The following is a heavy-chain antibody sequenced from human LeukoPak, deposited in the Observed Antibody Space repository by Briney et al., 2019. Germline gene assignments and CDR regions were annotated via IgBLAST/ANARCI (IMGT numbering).Heavy chain of an antibody. V-gene: IGHV3-7*01. D-gene: IGHD2-2*01. CDR3: ARVRCSSNSCFPDY. CDR1: GFTFSTYW. J-gene: IGHJ4*02. Sequence: GVSLRLSCAASGFTFSTYWMSWVRQDPGKGLEWVANIKQDGSDKYYVDSVKGRFTISRDNAKNSLFLQMNSLRAEDTAVYYCARVRCSSNSCFPDYWGQGTLVTVSS. CDR2: IKQDGSDK.